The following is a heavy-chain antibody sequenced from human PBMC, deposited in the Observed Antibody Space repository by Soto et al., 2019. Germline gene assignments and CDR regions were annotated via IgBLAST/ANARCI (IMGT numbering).Heavy chain of an antibody. CDR1: GYTFTSYG. CDR2: INPYNGNT. D-gene: IGHD1-26*01. CDR3: ARDWCGIDY. Sequence: QVQLVQSGAEVKKPGASVKVSCKASGYTFTSYGISWVRQAPGQGLEWMGWINPYNGNTNYAQKLKGRVTMTTDTTTNRAYMALRRLLYDDPAVYYCARDWCGIDYWGKGPLVTVSS. J-gene: IGHJ4*02. V-gene: IGHV1-18*01.